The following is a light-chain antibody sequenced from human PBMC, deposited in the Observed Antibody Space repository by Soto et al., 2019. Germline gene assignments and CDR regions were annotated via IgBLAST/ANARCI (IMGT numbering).Light chain of an antibody. Sequence: EIVLTQSPGTLSLSPGERATLSCRASQSVSSSYLAWYQQKPGQAPRLLIYGASSRATGIPDRFNGSGSGTDFTLTIGRLEPEDFAVYYCQQYGKTFGQGTKV. CDR1: QSVSSSY. J-gene: IGKJ1*01. CDR2: GAS. V-gene: IGKV3-20*01. CDR3: QQYGKT.